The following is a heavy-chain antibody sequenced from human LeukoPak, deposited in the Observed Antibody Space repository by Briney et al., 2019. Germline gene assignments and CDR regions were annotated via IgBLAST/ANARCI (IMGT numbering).Heavy chain of an antibody. J-gene: IGHJ4*02. Sequence: GGSLRLSCSVSGFTFSNYAMHWVRQAPGKGLEYVSGISSNGGRTYYADSVKGRFTISRDNSKNTMYVQMSTLRVEDTAVYYCVKDPHSSGRYYFDCWGQGTLVTVSS. CDR1: GFTFSNYA. D-gene: IGHD6-19*01. V-gene: IGHV3-64*05. CDR3: VKDPHSSGRYYFDC. CDR2: ISSNGGRT.